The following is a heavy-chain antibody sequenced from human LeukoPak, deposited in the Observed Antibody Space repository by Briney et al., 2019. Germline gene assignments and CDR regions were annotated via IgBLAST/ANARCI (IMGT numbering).Heavy chain of an antibody. CDR2: ISYDGSNK. Sequence: GGSLRLSCAASGFTFSSYAMHWVRQAPGKGLEWVAVISYDGSNKYYADSVKGRFTISRDNSKNTLYLQMNSLRAEDTAVYYCARNYYDSSGPDYWGQGTLVTVSS. CDR3: ARNYYDSSGPDY. D-gene: IGHD3-22*01. CDR1: GFTFSSYA. V-gene: IGHV3-30*04. J-gene: IGHJ4*02.